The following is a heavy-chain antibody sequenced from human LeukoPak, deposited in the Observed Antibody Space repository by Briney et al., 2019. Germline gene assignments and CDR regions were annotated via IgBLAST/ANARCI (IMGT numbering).Heavy chain of an antibody. CDR3: ARDLSYFDY. Sequence: GGSLRLSCAASGFTFSSYDMHWVRQATGKGLEWVSAIGTAGDTYYPGSVKGRFTVSRGYSKNTLYLQMKSLRVEDTAFYYCARDLSYFDYWGQGTLVTVSS. J-gene: IGHJ4*02. D-gene: IGHD2/OR15-2a*01. CDR2: IGTAGDT. V-gene: IGHV3-13*01. CDR1: GFTFSSYD.